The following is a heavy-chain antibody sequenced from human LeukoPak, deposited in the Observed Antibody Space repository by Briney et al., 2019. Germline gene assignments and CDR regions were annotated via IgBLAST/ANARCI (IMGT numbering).Heavy chain of an antibody. D-gene: IGHD6-13*01. V-gene: IGHV3-23*01. CDR3: ANSHKNAPGVY. CDR1: GFAFSSYA. CDR2: ISRRDDYT. J-gene: IGHJ4*02. Sequence: GGSLRLSCAASGFAFSSYAMSWVRQPPGKGLEWVSVISRRDDYTYYADSVKGRFTISSDNSKNTLYLQMNSLRAEDTALYYCANSHKNAPGVYWGQGTLVTVSS.